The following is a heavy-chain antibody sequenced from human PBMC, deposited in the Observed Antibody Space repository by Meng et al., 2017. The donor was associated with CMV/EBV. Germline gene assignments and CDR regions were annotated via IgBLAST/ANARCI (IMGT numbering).Heavy chain of an antibody. CDR3: AREGSWPFDY. J-gene: IGHJ4*02. CDR1: GFTFSSYA. CDR2: ISSNGGST. Sequence: GEFLKIPCAAPGFTFSSYAMHWVRQAPGKGLEYVSAISSNGGSTYYADSVKGRFTISRDNSKNTLYLQMGSLRAEDMAVYYCAREGSWPFDYWGQGTLVTVSS. D-gene: IGHD6-13*01. V-gene: IGHV3-64*02.